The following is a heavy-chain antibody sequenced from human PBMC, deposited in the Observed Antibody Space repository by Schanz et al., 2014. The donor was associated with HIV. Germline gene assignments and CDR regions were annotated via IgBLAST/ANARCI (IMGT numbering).Heavy chain of an antibody. CDR2: LSGSGSNI. CDR3: AKGLTIWLQPPFDY. Sequence: VQLLESGGGLVQPGRSLRLSCTASGFSFSDYHMSWIRQAPGKGLEWVSSLSGSGSNIYYADSVKGRFTISRDNGKNTLYLQMNSLRAEDTAVYYCAKGLTIWLQPPFDYWGQGTLVTVSP. D-gene: IGHD5-12*01. J-gene: IGHJ4*02. CDR1: GFSFSDYH. V-gene: IGHV3-11*01.